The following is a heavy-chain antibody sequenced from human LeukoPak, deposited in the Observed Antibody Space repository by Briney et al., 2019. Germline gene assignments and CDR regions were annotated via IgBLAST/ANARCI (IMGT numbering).Heavy chain of an antibody. V-gene: IGHV5-51*01. D-gene: IGHD3-10*01. CDR2: IYPGDSDT. CDR1: GYSFTNYW. Sequence: GESLKISCKGSGYSFTNYWIGWVRQMPGQGLEWMGIIYPGDSDTRYSPSFQGQVTISADKSISTACLQWSSLKASDTAMYYCARLSNHYYGSGSYFPGYFDYWGQGTLVTVSS. CDR3: ARLSNHYYGSGSYFPGYFDY. J-gene: IGHJ4*02.